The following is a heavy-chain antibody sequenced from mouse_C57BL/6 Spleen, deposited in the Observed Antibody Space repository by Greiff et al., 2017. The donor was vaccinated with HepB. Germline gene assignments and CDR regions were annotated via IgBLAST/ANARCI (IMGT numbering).Heavy chain of an antibody. Sequence: QVQLQQSGAELVRPGASVTLSCKASGYTFTDYEMHWVKQTPVHGLEWIGAIDPETGGTDDNQKFKGKSIRTAEKSSSTAYMELRSLTSEDSAVDYWTSAGYDGLNWGQGTTLTVSS. J-gene: IGHJ2*01. D-gene: IGHD2-2*01. V-gene: IGHV1-15*01. CDR3: TSAGYDGLN. CDR1: GYTFTDYE. CDR2: IDPETGGT.